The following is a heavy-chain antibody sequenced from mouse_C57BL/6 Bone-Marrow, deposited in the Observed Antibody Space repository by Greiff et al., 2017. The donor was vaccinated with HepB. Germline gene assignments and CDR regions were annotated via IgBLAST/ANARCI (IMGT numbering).Heavy chain of an antibody. CDR1: GYAFSSYW. D-gene: IGHD1-1*01. Sequence: QVQLQQSGAELVKPGASVKISCKASGYAFSSYWMNWVKQRPGKGLEWIGQIYPGDGDTNYNGKFKGKATLTADKSSSTAYMHLSSLTSEDSAVYFCARGGVTTVEFAYWGQGTLVTVSA. J-gene: IGHJ3*01. V-gene: IGHV1-80*01. CDR2: IYPGDGDT. CDR3: ARGGVTTVEFAY.